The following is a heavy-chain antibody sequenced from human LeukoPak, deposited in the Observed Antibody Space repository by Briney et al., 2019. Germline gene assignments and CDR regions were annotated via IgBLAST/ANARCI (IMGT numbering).Heavy chain of an antibody. CDR3: ARSRRRNTLNWFDP. J-gene: IGHJ5*02. CDR2: IYYSGST. Sequence: SETLSLTCTVSGGSISSSSYYWGWIRQPPGKGLEWIGSIYYSGSTYYNPSLKSRVTISVYTSKNQFSLRLTSVTAADTAVYYCARSRRRNTLNWFDPWGQGTLVTVSS. CDR1: GGSISSSSYY. D-gene: IGHD2/OR15-2a*01. V-gene: IGHV4-39*07.